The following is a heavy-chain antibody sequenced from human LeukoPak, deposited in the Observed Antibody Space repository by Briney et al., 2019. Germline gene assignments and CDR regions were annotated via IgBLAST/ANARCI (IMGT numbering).Heavy chain of an antibody. V-gene: IGHV3-7*01. CDR3: VTKEPSTSGWSY. CDR1: GFTFNRDW. J-gene: IGHJ4*02. Sequence: PGGSLRLSCTASGFTFNRDWTAWVRQAPGKGLEWVANIKEDGSGKNYVDSVKGRFTISRDNAENSVYLQMNDLRAEDTGVYYCVTKEPSTSGWSYWGQGILVTVSS. D-gene: IGHD6-19*01. CDR2: IKEDGSGK.